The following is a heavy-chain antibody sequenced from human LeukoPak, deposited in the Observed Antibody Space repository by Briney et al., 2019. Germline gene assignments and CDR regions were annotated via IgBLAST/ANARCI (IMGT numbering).Heavy chain of an antibody. D-gene: IGHD3/OR15-3a*01. CDR3: TTDIWTYSARDY. V-gene: IGHV3-15*07. Sequence: GGSLRLSCAASGITFSEAWMNWVRQAPGKGLEWVGHIKNRPDGGTTDYAAPVKGRFTISRDDSKNTLYLQMNGPKTEDTAVYYCTTDIWTYSARDYWGQGTLVTVSS. CDR1: GITFSEAW. J-gene: IGHJ4*02. CDR2: IKNRPDGGTT.